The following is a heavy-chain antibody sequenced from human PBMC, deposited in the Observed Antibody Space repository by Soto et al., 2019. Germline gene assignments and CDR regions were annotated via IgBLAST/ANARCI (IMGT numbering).Heavy chain of an antibody. CDR3: ARGKYYYDSSRHLNAYYYYGMDV. Sequence: XETLSLTCAVYGGSFSGYYWSWIRQPPGKGLEWIGEINHSVSTNYNPSLKSRVTISVDTSKNQFSLKLSSVTAADTAVYYCARGKYYYDSSRHLNAYYYYGMDVWGQGTTVTVSS. CDR2: INHSVST. CDR1: GGSFSGYY. J-gene: IGHJ6*02. V-gene: IGHV4-34*01. D-gene: IGHD3-22*01.